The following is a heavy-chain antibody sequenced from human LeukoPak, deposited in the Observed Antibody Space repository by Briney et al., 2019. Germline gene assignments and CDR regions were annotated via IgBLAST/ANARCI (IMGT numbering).Heavy chain of an antibody. CDR2: ISGSGGST. V-gene: IGHV3-23*01. J-gene: IGHJ3*02. Sequence: GGSLRLSCAASGFTFSIYAMSWVRQAPGKGLEWVSSISGSGGSTFYGDSVKGRFTISRDNSKNTLYLQMTSLRAEDTAVYYCAKDPYSSGWYISAFDIWGQGTMVTVSS. D-gene: IGHD6-19*01. CDR1: GFTFSIYA. CDR3: AKDPYSSGWYISAFDI.